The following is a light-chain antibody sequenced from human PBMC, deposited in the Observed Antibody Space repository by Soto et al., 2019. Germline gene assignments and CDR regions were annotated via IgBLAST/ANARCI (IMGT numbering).Light chain of an antibody. J-gene: IGKJ5*01. V-gene: IGKV3-15*01. Sequence: IVIAQVPGTLSVSPGEGATLSCRAGQGVTTNFAWYQQKSGQSPRLLIYDVSIRATGVPARFSGTGSETDFTLTISGLQSEDSAVYFCQQYNNWPFSFGQGTRLEIK. CDR3: QQYNNWPFS. CDR2: DVS. CDR1: QGVTTN.